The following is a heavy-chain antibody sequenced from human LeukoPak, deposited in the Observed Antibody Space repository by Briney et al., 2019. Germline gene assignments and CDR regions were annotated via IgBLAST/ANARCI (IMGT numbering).Heavy chain of an antibody. J-gene: IGHJ6*03. V-gene: IGHV3-7*01. CDR2: IKQDGSEK. Sequence: GESLRLPCAASGFTFTTYWMSWVRQPPGKGLEWVANIKQDGSEKYYVDSVKGRFTISRDNAKNSLYLQMNSLRAEDTAVYYCARDVRRDYMDVWGKGTTVTISS. CDR3: ARDVRRDYMDV. CDR1: GFTFTTYW.